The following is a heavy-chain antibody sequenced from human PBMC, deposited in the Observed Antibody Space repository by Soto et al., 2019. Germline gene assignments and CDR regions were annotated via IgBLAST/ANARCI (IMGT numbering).Heavy chain of an antibody. CDR2: IYYSGST. CDR3: ASYISYYDILTGYYSSYNWFDP. CDR1: GGSISSYY. Sequence: LTCTVSGGSISSYYWSWIRQPPGKGLEWIGYIYYSGSTNYNPSHKSRVTISVDASKNHFSLKLSSVTAADMAVYYCASYISYYDILTGYYSSYNWFDPWGQGTLVTVSS. J-gene: IGHJ5*02. D-gene: IGHD3-9*01. V-gene: IGHV4-59*01.